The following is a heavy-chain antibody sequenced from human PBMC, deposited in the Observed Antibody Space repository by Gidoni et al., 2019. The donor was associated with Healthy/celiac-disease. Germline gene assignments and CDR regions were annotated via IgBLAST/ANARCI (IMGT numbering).Heavy chain of an antibody. Sequence: EVQLFESGGGLVQPGGSLRLSCAASGFTFSSSAMSWVRPAPGKGLEWVSAISGSGGSTYYADSVKGRFTISRDNSKNTLYLQMNSLRAEDTAVYYCAKDLFWSGYDRNDAFDIWGQGTMVTVSS. CDR3: AKDLFWSGYDRNDAFDI. CDR2: ISGSGGST. J-gene: IGHJ3*02. V-gene: IGHV3-23*01. D-gene: IGHD3-3*01. CDR1: GFTFSSSA.